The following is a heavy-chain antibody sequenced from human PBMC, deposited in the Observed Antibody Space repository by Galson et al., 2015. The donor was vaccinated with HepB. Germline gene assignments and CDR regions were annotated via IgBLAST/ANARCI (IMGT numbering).Heavy chain of an antibody. CDR3: ARATYGGWNGFDY. CDR1: GITFSGCS. J-gene: IGHJ4*02. CDR2: ISSSGTGI. V-gene: IGHV3-48*02. Sequence: FLRLSCAASGITFSGCSMNWVRQAPGKGLEWVSYISSSGTGIHYADSVKGRFTISRDNAKNSLYLQMNSLRDEDTAVYYCARATYGGWNGFDYWGQGTLITVSS. D-gene: IGHD4/OR15-4a*01.